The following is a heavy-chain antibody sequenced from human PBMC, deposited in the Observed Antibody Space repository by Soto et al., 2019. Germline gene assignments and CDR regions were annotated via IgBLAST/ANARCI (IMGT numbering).Heavy chain of an antibody. Sequence: SETLSLTCDVSGDSISSNNWWSWVRQTPGKGLEWIGEIYHSGSTNYNPSLKSRVTISVDKSKNQFSLKLNSVAAADTAVYYCARRDCSGGSCYSARYFDYWGQGTLVTVSS. CDR3: ARRDCSGGSCYSARYFDY. CDR1: GDSISSNNW. CDR2: IYHSGST. J-gene: IGHJ4*02. V-gene: IGHV4-4*02. D-gene: IGHD2-15*01.